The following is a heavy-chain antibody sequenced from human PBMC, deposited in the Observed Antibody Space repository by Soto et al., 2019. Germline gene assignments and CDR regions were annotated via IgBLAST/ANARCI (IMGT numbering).Heavy chain of an antibody. Sequence: ASVKVSCKASGGTFSSYAISWVRQAPGQGLEWTGGIIPIFGTANYAQKFQGRVTITADESTSTAYMELSSLRSEDTAVYYCARGSVSEDWFDPWGQGTLVTAPQ. D-gene: IGHD3-10*01. J-gene: IGHJ5*02. CDR2: IIPIFGTA. V-gene: IGHV1-69*13. CDR3: ARGSVSEDWFDP. CDR1: GGTFSSYA.